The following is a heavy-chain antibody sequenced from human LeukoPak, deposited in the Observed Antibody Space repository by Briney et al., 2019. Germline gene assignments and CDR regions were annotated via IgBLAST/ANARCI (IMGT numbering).Heavy chain of an antibody. CDR1: GYTFTSYT. Sequence: ASVKVSCKASGYTFTSYTMHWVRQAPGQRLEWMGWINAGNGNTKYSQKFQGRVTITRDTSASTAYMDLSSLRSEDAAIYYCATQERGYYYFILDYWGQGTLVTVSS. CDR2: INAGNGNT. V-gene: IGHV1-3*01. CDR3: ATQERGYYYFILDY. D-gene: IGHD3-22*01. J-gene: IGHJ4*02.